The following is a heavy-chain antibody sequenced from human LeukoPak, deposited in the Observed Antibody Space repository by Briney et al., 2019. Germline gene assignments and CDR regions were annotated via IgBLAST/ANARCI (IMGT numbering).Heavy chain of an antibody. CDR2: IYYSGST. V-gene: IGHV4-59*01. Sequence: PSETLSLTCTVSGGSISSYYWSWIRQPPGKGPEWIGYIYYSGSTNYNPSLKSRVTISVDTSKNQFSLKLSSVTAADTAVYYCARGGSSSPHDYWGQGTLVTDSS. J-gene: IGHJ4*02. D-gene: IGHD6-6*01. CDR3: ARGGSSSPHDY. CDR1: GGSISSYY.